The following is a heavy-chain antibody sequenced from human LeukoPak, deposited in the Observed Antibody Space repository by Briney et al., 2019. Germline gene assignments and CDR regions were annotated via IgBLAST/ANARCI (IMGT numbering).Heavy chain of an antibody. Sequence: SETLSLTCTVSGYSISSGYYWGWIRQPPGKGLEWIGSIYHSGSTNYNPSLKSRVTISVDTSKNQFSLKLSSVTAADTAVYYCARGRGGAAAGTSGFDPWGQGTLVTVSS. CDR1: GYSISSGYY. V-gene: IGHV4-38-2*02. CDR3: ARGRGGAAAGTSGFDP. D-gene: IGHD6-13*01. CDR2: IYHSGST. J-gene: IGHJ5*02.